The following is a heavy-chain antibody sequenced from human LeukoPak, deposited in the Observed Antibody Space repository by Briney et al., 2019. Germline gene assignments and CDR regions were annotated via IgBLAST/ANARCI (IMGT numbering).Heavy chain of an antibody. D-gene: IGHD3-22*01. CDR2: ISSSGSTI. CDR3: ASNYYDSSDAFDI. Sequence: GGSLRLSCAASGFTVRSNYMTWVRQAPGKGLEWVSYISSSGSTIYYADSVKGRFTISRDNAKNSLYLQMNSLRAEDTAVYYCASNYYDSSDAFDIWGQGTMVTVSS. V-gene: IGHV3-11*01. J-gene: IGHJ3*02. CDR1: GFTVRSNY.